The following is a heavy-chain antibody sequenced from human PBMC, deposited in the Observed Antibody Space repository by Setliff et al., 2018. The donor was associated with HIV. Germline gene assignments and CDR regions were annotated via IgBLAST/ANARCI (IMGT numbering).Heavy chain of an antibody. D-gene: IGHD3-22*01. Sequence: ASGKVSCKPSGYTFTNYDINWVRQAAGQGLEWMGWMNPDSRNTGYAQRFEGSVTMTWDTSISTAYMELNNVKFEDTAIYYCARARTDYYDRRRRSHYYIDVWARGATVTVSS. CDR3: ARARTDYYDRRRRSHYYIDV. J-gene: IGHJ6*03. CDR1: GYTFTNYD. CDR2: MNPDSRNT. V-gene: IGHV1-8*02.